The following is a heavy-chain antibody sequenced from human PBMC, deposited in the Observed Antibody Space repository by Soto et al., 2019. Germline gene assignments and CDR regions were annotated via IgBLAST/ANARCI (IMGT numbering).Heavy chain of an antibody. CDR1: GFTFSTYS. V-gene: IGHV3-21*01. J-gene: IGHJ4*02. CDR3: LIAVAGSFAPDY. CDR2: ISSSSTYI. D-gene: IGHD6-19*01. Sequence: VGSLRLSCAASGFTFSTYSMNWVRQAPGKGLEWVSYISSSSTYIYYADSVKGRFTISRDNAKNSLYLQMNSLRAEDTAVYYCLIAVAGSFAPDYWGQGTLVTVPQ.